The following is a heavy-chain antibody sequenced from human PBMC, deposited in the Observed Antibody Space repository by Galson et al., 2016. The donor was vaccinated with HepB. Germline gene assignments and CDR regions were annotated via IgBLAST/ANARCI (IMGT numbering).Heavy chain of an antibody. J-gene: IGHJ4*02. CDR1: GFTFGSYS. V-gene: IGHV3-21*01. CDR2: ISSNRVYI. CDR3: ARDFRGSKIRARDFDF. D-gene: IGHD3-10*01. Sequence: LRLSCATSGFTFGSYSMNWVRQAPGKGLEWVASISSNRVYINYGDSVKGRFTISRDNAKNSLYLQMNSLRAEDTAGYYCARDFRGSKIRARDFDFWGQGTLVTVSS.